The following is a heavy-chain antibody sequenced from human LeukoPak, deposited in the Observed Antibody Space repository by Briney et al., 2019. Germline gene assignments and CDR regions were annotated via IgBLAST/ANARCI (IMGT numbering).Heavy chain of an antibody. J-gene: IGHJ5*02. CDR2: IYYSGST. D-gene: IGHD3-3*01. V-gene: IGHV4-59*01. Sequence: SETLSLTCTVSGGSISSYYWSWIRQPPGKGLEWIGYIYYSGSTNHNPSLKSRVTISVDTSKNQFSLKLSSVTAADTAVYYCARDNYDPTGGNWFDPWGQGTLVTVSS. CDR1: GGSISSYY. CDR3: ARDNYDPTGGNWFDP.